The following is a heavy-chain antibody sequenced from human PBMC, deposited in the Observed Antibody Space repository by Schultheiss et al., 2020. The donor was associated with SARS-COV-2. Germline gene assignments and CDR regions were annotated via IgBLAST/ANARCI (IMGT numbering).Heavy chain of an antibody. CDR1: GGSFSGYY. V-gene: IGHV4-31*11. CDR2: IYYSGST. Sequence: LRLSCAVYGGSFSGYYWSWIRQHPGKGLEWIGYIYYSGSTYYNPSLKSRVTISVDTSKNQFSLKLSSVTAADTAVYYCARDGIAARLYYYGMDVWGQGTTVTVAS. J-gene: IGHJ6*02. CDR3: ARDGIAARLYYYGMDV. D-gene: IGHD6-6*01.